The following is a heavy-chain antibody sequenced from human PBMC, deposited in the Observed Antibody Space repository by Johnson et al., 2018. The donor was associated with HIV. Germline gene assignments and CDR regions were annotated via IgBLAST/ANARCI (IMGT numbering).Heavy chain of an antibody. V-gene: IGHV3-9*01. Sequence: VQLVESGGGVVQPGRSLRLSCAASGFTFDEYAMHWVRQAPGKGLEWVSGISWNSGSIGYADSVKGRFTISRDNAKNSLYLQMNSLRAEDTAVYYCARTSLEWLLFAFDIWGQGTMVTVSS. CDR1: GFTFDEYA. D-gene: IGHD3-3*01. CDR3: ARTSLEWLLFAFDI. CDR2: ISWNSGSI. J-gene: IGHJ3*02.